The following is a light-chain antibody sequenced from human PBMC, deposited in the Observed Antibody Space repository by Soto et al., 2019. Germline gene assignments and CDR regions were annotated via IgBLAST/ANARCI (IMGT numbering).Light chain of an antibody. CDR2: GTS. Sequence: EIVLTQSPGTLSLSPGERATLSCRASQSVSSKYLAWYQQKPGQAPRDLIYGTSIRASGVPERFSGGGSGTDFTLTITRLEPEDFAVYYCQQYGSSLFTVGPGTKVDF. CDR3: QQYGSSLFT. CDR1: QSVSSKY. V-gene: IGKV3-20*01. J-gene: IGKJ3*01.